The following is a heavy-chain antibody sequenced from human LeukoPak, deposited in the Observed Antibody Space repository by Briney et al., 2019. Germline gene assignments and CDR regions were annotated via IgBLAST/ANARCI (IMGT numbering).Heavy chain of an antibody. J-gene: IGHJ3*02. CDR2: IYYSGST. Sequence: SETLSLTCTVSGGSISGYYWSWIRQPPGKTLEWIGYIYYSGSTNYNPSLKSRVTMSVDTSKNQFSLNLRSVTAADTAMYFCARHVYPYGLRDAFDIWGQGTRVTVSS. CDR1: GGSISGYY. V-gene: IGHV4-59*08. D-gene: IGHD3-10*01. CDR3: ARHVYPYGLRDAFDI.